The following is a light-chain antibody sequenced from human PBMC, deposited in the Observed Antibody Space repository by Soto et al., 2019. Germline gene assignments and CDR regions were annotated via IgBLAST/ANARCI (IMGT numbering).Light chain of an antibody. J-gene: IGKJ2*02. CDR3: QHYGTSPCS. V-gene: IGKV3-20*01. Sequence: ENVLTQSPGTLSLSPGERATLSCRASQSVSSNYVAWYQQKPGQAPRLLVYGASSRATGIPDRFSGSGSGTDFTLTISRLEPEDFAVYYCQHYGTSPCSFGQGTKMEIK. CDR1: QSVSSNY. CDR2: GAS.